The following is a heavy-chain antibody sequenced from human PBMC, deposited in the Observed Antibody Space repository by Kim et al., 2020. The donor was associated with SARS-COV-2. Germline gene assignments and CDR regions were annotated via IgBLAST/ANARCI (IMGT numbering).Heavy chain of an antibody. CDR3: AATGDH. CDR1: GHAFTGYY. V-gene: IGHV1-2*06. J-gene: IGHJ4*02. CDR2: INPDTGGT. Sequence: ASVKVSCKASGHAFTGYYIDWVRQAPGQGLEWMGRINPDTGGTKYAQKFQDRVTMTRDTSTNTVYLELNSLRSDDTALYYCAATGDHWGQGTLVTVSS.